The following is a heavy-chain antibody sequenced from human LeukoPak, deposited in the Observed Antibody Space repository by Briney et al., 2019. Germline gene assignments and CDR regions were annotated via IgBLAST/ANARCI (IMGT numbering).Heavy chain of an antibody. CDR1: GGSFSGYY. J-gene: IGHJ3*02. CDR3: ARSDDYGDYLDAFDI. D-gene: IGHD4-17*01. CDR2: INHSGST. Sequence: PSETLSLTCAVYGGSFSGYYWSWIRQPPGKGLEWIGEINHSGSTNYNPSLKSRVTISVDTSKNQFSLKLSSVTAADTAVYYCARSDDYGDYLDAFDIWGQGTMVTVSS. V-gene: IGHV4-34*01.